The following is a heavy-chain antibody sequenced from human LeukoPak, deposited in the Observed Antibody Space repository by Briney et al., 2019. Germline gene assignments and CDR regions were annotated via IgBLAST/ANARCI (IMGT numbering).Heavy chain of an antibody. D-gene: IGHD4-23*01. V-gene: IGHV3-23*01. CDR3: AKDQYGGNPQYYFDY. J-gene: IGHJ4*02. CDR2: ISGSGGNT. CDR1: GFTFSSYA. Sequence: PGGSLRLSCAASGFTFSSYAMSWVRPAPGKGLEGVSAISGSGGNTYYADSVKGRCTISRDNSKNTLYPQMNSLRAEDTAIYYCAKDQYGGNPQYYFDYWGQGTLVTVSS.